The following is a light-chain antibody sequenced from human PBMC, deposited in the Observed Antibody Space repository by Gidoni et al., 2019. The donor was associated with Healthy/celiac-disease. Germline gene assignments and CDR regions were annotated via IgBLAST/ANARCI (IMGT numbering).Light chain of an antibody. V-gene: IGKV3-15*01. CDR1: QSVSSN. Sequence: EIVMTQSPATLSVSPGERATLSCRASQSVSSNFTWSQQKPGQAPRLLIYGASTRATGIPARFSGSGSGTEFTLTISSLLSEDFAVYYCQQYNNWPPWTFGQGTKVEIK. CDR2: GAS. CDR3: QQYNNWPPWT. J-gene: IGKJ1*01.